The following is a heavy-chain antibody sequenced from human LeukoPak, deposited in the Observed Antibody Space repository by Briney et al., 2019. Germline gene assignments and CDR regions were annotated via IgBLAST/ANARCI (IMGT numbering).Heavy chain of an antibody. CDR1: GGSISSYY. CDR3: AGAGYCSSTSCQNPPYYYFYYMDV. Sequence: SETLSLTCTVSGGSISSYYWSWIRQPPGKGLEWIGYIHYSGSTNYNPSLESRVTISVDTSKNQFSLNLSSVTAADTAVYYCAGAGYCSSTSCQNPPYYYFYYMDVWGKGTTVTVSS. D-gene: IGHD2-2*01. V-gene: IGHV4-59*01. J-gene: IGHJ6*03. CDR2: IHYSGST.